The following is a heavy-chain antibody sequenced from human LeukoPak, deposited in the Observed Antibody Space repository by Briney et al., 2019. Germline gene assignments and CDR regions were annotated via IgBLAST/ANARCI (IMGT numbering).Heavy chain of an antibody. V-gene: IGHV3-74*01. CDR1: GFTFSSYW. CDR2: INSDGSST. D-gene: IGHD3-10*01. J-gene: IGHJ4*02. Sequence: GGSLRLSCAASGFTFSSYWMHWVRQAPGKGLVWVSRINSDGSSTSYADSVKGRFTISRDNAKNTLYLQMNSLRAEDTAVYYCARAKDYYGLGSYLGYWGQGTLVTVSS. CDR3: ARAKDYYGLGSYLGY.